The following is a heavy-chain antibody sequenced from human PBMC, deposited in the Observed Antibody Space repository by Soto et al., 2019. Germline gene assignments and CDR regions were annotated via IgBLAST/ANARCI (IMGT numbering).Heavy chain of an antibody. CDR3: ARGRTYYYDSSGYYYPQALDY. Sequence: GGSLRLSCAASGFTFSSYWMSWVRQAPGKGLEWVANIKQDGSEKYYVDSVKGRFTISRDNAKNSLYLQMNSLRAEDTAVYYCARGRTYYYDSSGYYYPQALDYWGQGTLVTVSS. CDR2: IKQDGSEK. J-gene: IGHJ4*02. CDR1: GFTFSSYW. V-gene: IGHV3-7*01. D-gene: IGHD3-22*01.